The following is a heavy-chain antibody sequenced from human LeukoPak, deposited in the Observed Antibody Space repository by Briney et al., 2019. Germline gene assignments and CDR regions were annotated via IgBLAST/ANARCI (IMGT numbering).Heavy chain of an antibody. D-gene: IGHD1-26*01. Sequence: ASVKVSCKASGYTFTSYDINWVRQATGRGLEWMGWMNPNSGNTGYAQKFQGRVTMTRNTSISTAYMELSSLRSEDTAVYYCARGHSARSGNGFDYWGQGTLVTVSS. CDR3: ARGHSARSGNGFDY. CDR1: GYTFTSYD. CDR2: MNPNSGNT. V-gene: IGHV1-8*01. J-gene: IGHJ4*02.